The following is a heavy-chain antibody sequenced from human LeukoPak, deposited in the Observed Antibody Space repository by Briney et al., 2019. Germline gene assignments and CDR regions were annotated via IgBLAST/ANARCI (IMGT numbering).Heavy chain of an antibody. CDR3: ARIAREYYDSSGYYPYYYYYGMDV. V-gene: IGHV4-59*01. CDR2: IYYSGST. CDR1: GGSISSYY. J-gene: IGHJ6*02. D-gene: IGHD3-22*01. Sequence: SETLSLTRTVSGGSISSYYWSWIRQPPGKGLEWIGYIYYSGSTNYNPSLKSRVTISVDTSKNQFSLKLSSVTAADTAVYYCARIAREYYDSSGYYPYYYYYGMDVWGQGTTVTVSS.